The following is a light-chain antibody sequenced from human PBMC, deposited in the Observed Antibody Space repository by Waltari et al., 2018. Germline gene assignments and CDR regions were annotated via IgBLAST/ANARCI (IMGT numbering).Light chain of an antibody. CDR3: SSYAGSNNFV. Sequence: QSALTQPPSPSGSPGQSGPIPCTVTSSDVGTYNYVSWYQQHPGKAPKLIIYEVTTRPSGVPDRFSGSKSGDTASLTVSGLQVEDEADYYCSSYAGSNNFVFGTGTKVTVL. CDR2: EVT. CDR1: SSDVGTYNY. J-gene: IGLJ1*01. V-gene: IGLV2-8*01.